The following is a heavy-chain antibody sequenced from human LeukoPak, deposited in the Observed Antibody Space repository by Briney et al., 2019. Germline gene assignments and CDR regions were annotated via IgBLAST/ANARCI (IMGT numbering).Heavy chain of an antibody. J-gene: IGHJ5*02. Sequence: ASVKVSCKASGYTFTSYYMHWVRQAPGQGLEWMGIINPSGDSTSYAQKFQGRVTMTRDTSTSTVYMELSSLRSEDTAVYYCARDSQGELKGGNWFAPWGQEPLVTVSS. CDR2: INPSGDST. CDR3: ARDSQGELKGGNWFAP. V-gene: IGHV1-46*01. D-gene: IGHD1-26*01. CDR1: GYTFTSYY.